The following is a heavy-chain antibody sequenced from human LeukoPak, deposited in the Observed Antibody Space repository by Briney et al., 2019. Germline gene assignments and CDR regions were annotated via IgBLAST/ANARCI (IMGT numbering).Heavy chain of an antibody. CDR1: GGTFSSYA. Sequence: SVKVSCKASGGTFSSYAISWVRPAPGQRLEWMGGIIPIFGTANYAQKFQGRVTINTDESTSTAYMELSSLRSEDTAVYYCARDSLDCSSTSCSQPAYYYYYMDVWGKGTTVTVSS. J-gene: IGHJ6*03. CDR3: ARDSLDCSSTSCSQPAYYYYYMDV. V-gene: IGHV1-69*05. D-gene: IGHD2-2*01. CDR2: IIPIFGTA.